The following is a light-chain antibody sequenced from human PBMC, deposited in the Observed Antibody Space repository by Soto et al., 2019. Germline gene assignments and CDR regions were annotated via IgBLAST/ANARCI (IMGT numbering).Light chain of an antibody. CDR3: QHPGT. Sequence: IQMTQSPSSLSASVGDRVIITCQATQDITVHLNWYQQKPGGALKLLLYDASNLDTGVPSRFSGSGSGTHFTFTFNTLPCEDIATYYCQHPGTFGQGTRVELK. CDR1: QDITVH. CDR2: DAS. J-gene: IGKJ1*01. V-gene: IGKV1-33*01.